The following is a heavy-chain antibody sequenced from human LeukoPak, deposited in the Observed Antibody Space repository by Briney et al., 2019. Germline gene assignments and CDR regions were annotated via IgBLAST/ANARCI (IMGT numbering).Heavy chain of an antibody. CDR3: TRGRAQVD. J-gene: IGHJ4*02. Sequence: SETLSLTCSVSSPSFSGYFWNWIRQSPGKGLEWIGEINQSGSTNYNPPHNGRVTISADTSKITFSLKLTSLTAADTAVYYCTRGRAQVDWGRGIRVIVSS. D-gene: IGHD5-12*01. V-gene: IGHV4-34*01. CDR2: INQSGST. CDR1: SPSFSGYF.